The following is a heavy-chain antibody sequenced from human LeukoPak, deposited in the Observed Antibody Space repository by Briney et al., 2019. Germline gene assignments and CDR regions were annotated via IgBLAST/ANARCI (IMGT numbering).Heavy chain of an antibody. CDR2: TYYRSKWYS. CDR1: GDSFSSNSAT. CDR3: ARGLVPEGHHYYYYMDV. V-gene: IGHV6-1*01. Sequence: SQTLSLTCAISGDSFSSNSATWNWIRQSPSRGLEWLGRTYYRSKWYSDYAVSVKSRITINPDTSKNQFSLQLNPVTPEDTAVYYCARGLVPEGHHYYYYMDVWGKGTTVTVSS. D-gene: IGHD3-9*01. J-gene: IGHJ6*03.